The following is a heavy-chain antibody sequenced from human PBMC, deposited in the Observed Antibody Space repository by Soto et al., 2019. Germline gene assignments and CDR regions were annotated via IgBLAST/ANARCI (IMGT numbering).Heavy chain of an antibody. V-gene: IGHV4-31*03. Sequence: SEILSLTCTVSGGSISSGVYYWSWIRQHPGKGLEWIGYIYYSGSTYYNPSLKSRVTISVDTSKNQFSLKLSSVTAADTAVYYCARAAHYSSPFRWFDPWGQGTLVTVSS. CDR3: ARAAHYSSPFRWFDP. J-gene: IGHJ5*02. CDR2: IYYSGST. D-gene: IGHD6-13*01. CDR1: GGSISSGVYY.